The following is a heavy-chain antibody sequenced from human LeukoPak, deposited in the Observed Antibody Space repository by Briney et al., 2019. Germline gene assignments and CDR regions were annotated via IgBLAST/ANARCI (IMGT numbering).Heavy chain of an antibody. Sequence: GGSLRLSCAASGFTFSSYSMNWVRQAPGKGLEWVSAISGGGGSTHYADSVEGRFTISRDNSKNTLYLQMSSLRAGDTAVYYCAKSSYYDSSGYYREYYFDYWGQGTLVTVSS. CDR3: AKSSYYDSSGYYREYYFDY. J-gene: IGHJ4*02. CDR1: GFTFSSYS. D-gene: IGHD3-22*01. V-gene: IGHV3-23*01. CDR2: ISGGGGST.